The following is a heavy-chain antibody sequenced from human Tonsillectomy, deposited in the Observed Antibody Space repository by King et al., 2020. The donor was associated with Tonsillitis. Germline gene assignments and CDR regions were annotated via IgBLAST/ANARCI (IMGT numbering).Heavy chain of an antibody. CDR1: GGSISSSSSY. V-gene: IGHV4-39*07. J-gene: IGHJ6*02. CDR2: IFYSGST. D-gene: IGHD4-23*01. CDR3: ARDRSDYGGNLYNYYGMDV. Sequence: QLQESGPGLVKPSETLSLICSVSGGSISSSSSYWGWIRQPPGKGLEWIGSIFYSGSTYYNPSLKSRVTISVDTSKNQFSLKLSSVSAADTAVYYCARDRSDYGGNLYNYYGMDVWGQGTTVTVSS.